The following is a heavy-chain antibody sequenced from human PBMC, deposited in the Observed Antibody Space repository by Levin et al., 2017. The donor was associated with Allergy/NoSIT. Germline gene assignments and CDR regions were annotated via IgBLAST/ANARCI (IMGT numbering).Heavy chain of an antibody. CDR2: IGTAGDT. Sequence: RGESLKISCAASGFTFSSYAMHWVRQPTGKSPEWVSAIGTAGDTYYPGSVKGRFTISRENGKNSLYLQMNSLRAGDTAVYYCARAHNSGYYDFDYWGQGTLVTVSS. D-gene: IGHD3-22*01. V-gene: IGHV3-13*01. J-gene: IGHJ4*02. CDR1: GFTFSSYA. CDR3: ARAHNSGYYDFDY.